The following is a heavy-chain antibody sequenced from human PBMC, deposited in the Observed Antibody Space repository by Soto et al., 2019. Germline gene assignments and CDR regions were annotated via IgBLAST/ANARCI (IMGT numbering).Heavy chain of an antibody. CDR3: VRGGHGSGSYLGSS. CDR2: IRQDGGAQ. CDR1: GFTFTTYW. Sequence: GSLRLSCVASGFTFTTYWMSWVRQAPGKGLQWVANIRQDGGAQYYVDSVKGRFTIPRDNAKNSVYLQMDSLRVEDTAVYYCVRGGHGSGSYLGSSWGQGILVTVSS. D-gene: IGHD3-10*01. J-gene: IGHJ5*02. V-gene: IGHV3-7*03.